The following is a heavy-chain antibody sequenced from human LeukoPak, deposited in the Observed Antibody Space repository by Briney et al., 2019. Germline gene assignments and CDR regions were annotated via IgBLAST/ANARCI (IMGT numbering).Heavy chain of an antibody. CDR1: GYTLTNNW. V-gene: IGHV5-51*01. Sequence: GESLKISCKVSGYTLTNNWIGWVRQVSGKGLEWMGLIYPGDSDTRYSPSFQGQVTMSVDKSISTAYLQWSSLRAPDTAMYFCARFGLTSSLDYWGQGTLVTVSS. D-gene: IGHD2-2*01. CDR3: ARFGLTSSLDY. CDR2: IYPGDSDT. J-gene: IGHJ4*02.